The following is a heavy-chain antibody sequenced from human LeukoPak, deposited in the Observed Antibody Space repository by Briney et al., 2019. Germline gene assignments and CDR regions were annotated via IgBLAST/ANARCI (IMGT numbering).Heavy chain of an antibody. D-gene: IGHD6-19*01. CDR1: GFTFSKYT. V-gene: IGHV3-23*01. J-gene: IGHJ4*02. CDR2: LSGSGYNT. CDR3: AKDYSSGWYSPFDF. Sequence: GGSLRLSCSASGFTFSKYTMSWVRQAPGKRLEWVSGLSGSGYNTYYADSVKGRFTISRDNSKNTLYLQMSSLRAEDTAMYYCAKDYSSGWYSPFDFWGQGTLVTVSS.